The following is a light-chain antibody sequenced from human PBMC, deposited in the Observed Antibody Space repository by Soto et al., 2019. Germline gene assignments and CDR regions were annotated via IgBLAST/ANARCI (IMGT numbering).Light chain of an antibody. Sequence: DIQMTQSPSSLSAFVGDRVTITCRASQSISTFLNWYQQKPGKAPELLVYAASSLQSGVPSRFSGSGPGTYFTLTISSLQLEDSATYYCQQSYTTPAFGLGTKVEIK. J-gene: IGKJ1*01. V-gene: IGKV1-39*01. CDR1: QSISTF. CDR3: QQSYTTPA. CDR2: AAS.